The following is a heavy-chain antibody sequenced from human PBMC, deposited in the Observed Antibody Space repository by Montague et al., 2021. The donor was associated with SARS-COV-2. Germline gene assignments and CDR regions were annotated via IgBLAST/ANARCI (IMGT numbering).Heavy chain of an antibody. CDR1: GFTFGSYW. CDR3: ASDMTTAYYYYYGMDV. Sequence: SLRLSCAASGFTFGSYWMHWVRQAPGKGLVWVSRINSDGSSTSYADSVKGRFTISRDNAKNTLYLQMNSLRAEDTAVYYCASDMTTAYYYYYGMDVWGQGTTVTVSS. J-gene: IGHJ6*02. V-gene: IGHV3-74*01. CDR2: INSDGSST. D-gene: IGHD4-11*01.